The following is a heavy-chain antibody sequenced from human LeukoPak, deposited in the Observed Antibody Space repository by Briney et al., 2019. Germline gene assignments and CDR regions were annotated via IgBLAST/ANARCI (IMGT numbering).Heavy chain of an antibody. CDR1: CGSISSSW. CDR2: ISHSGTT. J-gene: IGHJ4*02. D-gene: IGHD6-13*01. V-gene: IGHV4-4*02. CDR3: TTAFGYSRD. Sequence: SETLSLTCAVSCGSISSSWWSWVRQSPGKGLEWIGEISHSGTTNYNPSLKSRVTISVDKSKNQFSLELSSVTAADTAVYYCTTAFGYSRDWGQGTLVTVSS.